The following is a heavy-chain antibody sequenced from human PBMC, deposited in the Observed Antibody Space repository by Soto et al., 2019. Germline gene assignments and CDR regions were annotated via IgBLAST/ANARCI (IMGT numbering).Heavy chain of an antibody. V-gene: IGHV4-30-4*01. D-gene: IGHD4-17*01. CDR3: ARDFTAPYGDYDYYYGMDV. CDR1: GGSISSGDYY. CDR2: IYYSGST. Sequence: SETLSLTCTVSGGSISSGDYYWSWIRQPPGKGLEWIGYIYYSGSTYYNPSLKSRVTISVDTSKNQFSLKLSSVTAADTAVYYCARDFTAPYGDYDYYYGMDVWGQGTTVTVS. J-gene: IGHJ6*02.